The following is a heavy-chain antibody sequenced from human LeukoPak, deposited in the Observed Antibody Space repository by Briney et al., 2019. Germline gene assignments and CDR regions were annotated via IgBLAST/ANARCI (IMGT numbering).Heavy chain of an antibody. Sequence: ASVKVSCKTSGYTFSSYGITWVRQAPGQGLEWMGWISAYGHTKLARNLQARVTVSIDTSTTTAYMELRSRSSDDPAVYFCARETASRYLGFDFPGPGTLITVSS. CDR1: GYTFSSYG. D-gene: IGHD3-16*02. CDR2: ISAYGHT. V-gene: IGHV1-18*01. J-gene: IGHJ4*02. CDR3: ARETASRYLGFDF.